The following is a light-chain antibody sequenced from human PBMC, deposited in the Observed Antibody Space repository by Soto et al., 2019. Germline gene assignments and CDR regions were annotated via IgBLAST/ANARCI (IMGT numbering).Light chain of an antibody. Sequence: EIVLTQSPGTLSLSPGERATLSCRASQSVNCNYLAWYQQKPGQAPRLLIYDASSRATGIPDRFRGSGSGTDFTLTISRLEPEDFAVYYCQQDGSSPPFTFGPGTKVDSK. V-gene: IGKV3-20*01. CDR2: DAS. CDR3: QQDGSSPPFT. CDR1: QSVNCNY. J-gene: IGKJ3*01.